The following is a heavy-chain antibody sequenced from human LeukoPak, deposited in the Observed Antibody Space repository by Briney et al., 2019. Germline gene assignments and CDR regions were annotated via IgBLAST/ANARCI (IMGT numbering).Heavy chain of an antibody. Sequence: SVNVSCKASGYTFTRYYMHWVRQAPGQGVGGMGRINPKSGGTNYPHKFQGWANLHTDTSISTHYIELNRLRSDHTDVYYCAREGHRITMVRGVIRSLGMVVWGKGTTVTVSS. J-gene: IGHJ6*04. D-gene: IGHD3-10*01. CDR1: GYTFTRYY. CDR3: AREGHRITMVRGVIRSLGMVV. CDR2: INPKSGGT. V-gene: IGHV1-2*04.